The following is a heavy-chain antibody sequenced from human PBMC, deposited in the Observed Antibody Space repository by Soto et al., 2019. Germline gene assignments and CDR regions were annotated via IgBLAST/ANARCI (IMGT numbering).Heavy chain of an antibody. J-gene: IGHJ4*02. V-gene: IGHV4-59*01. CDR2: IYYSGST. CDR3: AGSLLGYDILTGYYC. D-gene: IGHD3-9*01. Sequence: PSETLSLTCTVSGGSISSYYWSWIRQPPGKGLEWIGYIYYSGSTNYNPSLKSRVTISVDTSKNQFSLKLSSVTAADTAVYYCAGSLLGYDILTGYYCWGQGTLVTVS. CDR1: GGSISSYY.